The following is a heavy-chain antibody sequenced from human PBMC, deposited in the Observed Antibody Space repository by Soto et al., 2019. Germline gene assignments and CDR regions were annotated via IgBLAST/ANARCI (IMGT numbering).Heavy chain of an antibody. J-gene: IGHJ6*02. V-gene: IGHV3-7*01. CDR2: IKQDGSEK. CDR1: GFTFSSYW. D-gene: IGHD3-3*01. Sequence: EVQLVESGGGLVQPRGSLRLSCAASGFTFSSYWMSWVRQAPGKGLEWVANIKQDGSEKYYVDSVKGRFTISRDNAKNSLYLQKNSLRAEDTAVYYCARDTLLGFFVYYGMDVWGQGTTVTVSS. CDR3: ARDTLLGFFVYYGMDV.